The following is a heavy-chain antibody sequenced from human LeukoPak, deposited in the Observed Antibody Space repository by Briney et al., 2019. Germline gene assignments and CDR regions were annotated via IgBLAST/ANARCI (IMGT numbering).Heavy chain of an antibody. CDR1: GGSISSSSYY. Sequence: ASETLSLTCTVSGGSISSSSYYWWWIRQPPGKGLEWIGSIDYSGGTYFSPSLRSRVTLSVDTSKNQFSLNLISVTAADTAVYYCARGPSITIFGVVMYTWFDPWGQGTPVSVSS. CDR3: ARGPSITIFGVVMYTWFDP. D-gene: IGHD3-3*01. V-gene: IGHV4-39*07. J-gene: IGHJ5*02. CDR2: IDYSGGT.